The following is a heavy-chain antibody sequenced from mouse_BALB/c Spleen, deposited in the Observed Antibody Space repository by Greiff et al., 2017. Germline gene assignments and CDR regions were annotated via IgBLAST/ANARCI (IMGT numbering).Heavy chain of an antibody. J-gene: IGHJ4*01. Sequence: EVQGVESGPGLVKPSQSLSLTCTVTGYSITSDYAWNWIRQFPGNKLEWMGYISYSGSTSYNPSLKSRISITRDTSKNQFFLQLNSVTTEDTATYYCARHYAYAMDYWGQGTSVTVSS. D-gene: IGHD1-1*02. CDR1: GYSITSDYA. V-gene: IGHV3-2*02. CDR3: ARHYAYAMDY. CDR2: ISYSGST.